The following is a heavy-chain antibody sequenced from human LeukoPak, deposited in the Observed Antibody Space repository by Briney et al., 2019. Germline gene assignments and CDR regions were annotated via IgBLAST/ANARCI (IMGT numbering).Heavy chain of an antibody. CDR1: GYSFTSYW. J-gene: IGHJ5*02. V-gene: IGHV5-51*01. CDR2: VYPDDSDT. CDR3: ARLKTVTTLVEGIDP. D-gene: IGHD4-17*01. Sequence: GESPKISCKGSGYSFTSYWTGWVRQMPGKGLEWMGIVYPDDSDTRYSPSFQGQVTISADKSISTAYLQWSSLKASDSAMYYCARLKTVTTLVEGIDPWGQGTLVTVSS.